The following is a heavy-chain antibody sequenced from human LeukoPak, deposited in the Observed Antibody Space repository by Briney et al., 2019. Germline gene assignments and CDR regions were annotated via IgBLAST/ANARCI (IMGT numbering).Heavy chain of an antibody. V-gene: IGHV1-69*05. D-gene: IGHD1-7*01. CDR3: ARDNYAGANWFDP. J-gene: IGHJ5*02. CDR1: GGTFSSYA. CDR2: IIPIFGTA. Sequence: SVKVSCKASGGTFSSYAISWVRQAPGQGLEWMGGIIPIFGTANYAQKFQGRVTITTDESTSTAYMELSSPRSEDTAVYYCARDNYAGANWFDPWGQGTLVTVSS.